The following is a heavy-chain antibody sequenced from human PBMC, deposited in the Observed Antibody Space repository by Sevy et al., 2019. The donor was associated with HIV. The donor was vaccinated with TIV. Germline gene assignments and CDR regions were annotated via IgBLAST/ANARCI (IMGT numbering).Heavy chain of an antibody. V-gene: IGHV3-30-3*02. D-gene: IGHD2-21*02. J-gene: IGHJ4*02. CDR3: AKCGGDCYSRGRFDY. CDR2: ISYDGSNE. CDR1: GFTFSSFS. Sequence: GGSLRLSCSASGFTFSSFSMHWVRQSPDRGLEWLTVISYDGSNEDYADSVKGRFTISKDNLKNTPYLQMNSLRVEDTAVYYCAKCGGDCYSRGRFDYWGQGTVVTVSS.